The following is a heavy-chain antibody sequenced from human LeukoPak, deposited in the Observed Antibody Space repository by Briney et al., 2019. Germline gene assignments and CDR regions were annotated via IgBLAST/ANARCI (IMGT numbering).Heavy chain of an antibody. Sequence: SETLSLTCAVYGGSFSGYYWSWIRQPPGKGLEWIGEINHSGSTNYNPSLKSRVTISVDTSKNQFSLKLSSVTAADTAVYYCARGGINDYVWGSYRYTNRGYFDYWGQGTLVTVSS. V-gene: IGHV4-34*01. CDR1: GGSFSGYY. J-gene: IGHJ4*02. D-gene: IGHD3-16*02. CDR3: ARGGINDYVWGSYRYTNRGYFDY. CDR2: INHSGST.